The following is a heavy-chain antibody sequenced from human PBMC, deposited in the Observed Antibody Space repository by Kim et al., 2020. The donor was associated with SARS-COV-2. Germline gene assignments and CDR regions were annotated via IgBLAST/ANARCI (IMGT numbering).Heavy chain of an antibody. CDR2: IYPGDSDT. D-gene: IGHD3-22*01. CDR1: GYSFTSYW. J-gene: IGHJ4*02. Sequence: GESLKISCKGSGYSFTSYWIGWVRQMPGKGLEWMGIIYPGDSDTRYSPSFQGQVTISADKSISTAYLQWSSLKASDTAMYYCATGPMYYYDSSGYFDYWGQGTLVTVSS. V-gene: IGHV5-51*01. CDR3: ATGPMYYYDSSGYFDY.